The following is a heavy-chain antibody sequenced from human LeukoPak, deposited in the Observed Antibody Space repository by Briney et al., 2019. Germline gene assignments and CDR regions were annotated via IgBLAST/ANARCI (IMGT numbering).Heavy chain of an antibody. J-gene: IGHJ4*02. V-gene: IGHV3-30*18. D-gene: IGHD6-13*01. Sequence: GGSLRLSCAASGFTFSSYGMHWVRQAPGKGLEWVAVISYDGSNKYYADSVKGRFTISRDNSKNTLYLQMNSLRAEDTAVYYCAKDRYVTSSSRTCFDYWGQGTLVTVSS. CDR1: GFTFSSYG. CDR3: AKDRYVTSSSRTCFDY. CDR2: ISYDGSNK.